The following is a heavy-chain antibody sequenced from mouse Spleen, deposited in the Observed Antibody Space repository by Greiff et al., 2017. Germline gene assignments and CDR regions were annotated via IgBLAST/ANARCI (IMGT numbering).Heavy chain of an antibody. CDR2: ISSGSSTI. D-gene: IGHD1-1*01. V-gene: IGHV5-17*01. CDR1: GFTFSDYG. CDR3: ARRITTVERGDWYFDV. J-gene: IGHJ1*01. Sequence: EVKVVESGGGLVKPGGSLKLSCAASGFTFSDYGMHWVRQAPEKGLEWVAYISSGSSTIYYADTVKGRFTISRDNAKNTLFLQMTSLRSEDTAMYYCARRITTVERGDWYFDVWGAGTTVTVSS.